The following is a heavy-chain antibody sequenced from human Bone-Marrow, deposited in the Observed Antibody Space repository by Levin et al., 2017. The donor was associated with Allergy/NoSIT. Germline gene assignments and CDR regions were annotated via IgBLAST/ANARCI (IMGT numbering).Heavy chain of an antibody. V-gene: IGHV2-5*02. D-gene: IGHD3-22*01. Sequence: GSGPTLVKPTQTLTLTCTFSGFSLTTSGVGVGWLRRPPGKALEWLALIFWDDDKRYSPSLKSRLTITKDTSKNQVVLTMTNMDPVDTATYYCTRTGVRSSVSPDYFDYWGQGTLVTVSS. CDR3: TRTGVRSSVSPDYFDY. CDR1: GFSLTTSGVG. J-gene: IGHJ4*02. CDR2: IFWDDDK.